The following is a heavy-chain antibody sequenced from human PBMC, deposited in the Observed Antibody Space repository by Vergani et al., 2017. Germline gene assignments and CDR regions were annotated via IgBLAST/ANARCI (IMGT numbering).Heavy chain of an antibody. CDR2: IYSGGST. V-gene: IGHV3-53*01. CDR3: ARSQRAGYDSSGYYYEFVVAGGMDV. Sequence: EVQLVESGGGLIQPGGSLRLSCAASGFTVSSNYMSWVRQAPGKGLEWVSVIYSGGSTYYADSVEGRFTISRDNSKNTLYLQMNSLRDEETAVYYCARSQRAGYDSSGYYYEFVVAGGMDVWGQGTTVTVSS. J-gene: IGHJ6*02. D-gene: IGHD3-22*01. CDR1: GFTVSSNY.